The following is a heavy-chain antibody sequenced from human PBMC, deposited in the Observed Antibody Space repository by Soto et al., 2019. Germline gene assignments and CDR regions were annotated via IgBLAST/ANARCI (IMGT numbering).Heavy chain of an antibody. Sequence: QVQLVQSGAEVKKPGSSVKVSCKASGGTFSSDFISWVRQAPGQGLEWLGGTIPRFGSANFAQKFQGRVTITADRFTSTVYMGLSSLTSEDTATYYCARDQDSDNYVYAGSQEPYGMDVWGQGTTVTVAS. J-gene: IGHJ6*02. CDR2: TIPRFGSA. CDR3: ARDQDSDNYVYAGSQEPYGMDV. D-gene: IGHD3-16*01. V-gene: IGHV1-69*06. CDR1: GGTFSSDF.